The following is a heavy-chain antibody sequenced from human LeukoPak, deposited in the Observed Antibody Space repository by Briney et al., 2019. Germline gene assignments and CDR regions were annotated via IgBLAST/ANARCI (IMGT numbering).Heavy chain of an antibody. CDR1: GGSISSSSYY. CDR3: ARVLFPKYLTGIPYNWFDP. V-gene: IGHV4-39*07. J-gene: IGHJ5*02. Sequence: SETLSLTCTVSGGSISSSSYYWGWIRQPPGKGLEWIGSIYYSGSTYYNPSLKSRVTISVDTSKNQFSLKLSSVTAADTAVYYCARVLFPKYLTGIPYNWFDPWGQGTLVTVSS. D-gene: IGHD1-20*01. CDR2: IYYSGST.